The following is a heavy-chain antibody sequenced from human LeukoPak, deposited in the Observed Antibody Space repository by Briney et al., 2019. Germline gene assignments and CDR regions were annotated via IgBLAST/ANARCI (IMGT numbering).Heavy chain of an antibody. CDR2: IYYRSKWYI. Sequence: SQTLSLTCAISGDSVSDKSGGWSWIRQSPSRGLEWLGRIYYRSKWYIDYAVSVTSRISINPDTSKNQFSLQLNSVTPEDTAVYYCTTERSGSYFGFVDWFDPWGQGTLVTVSS. D-gene: IGHD3-10*01. CDR3: TTERSGSYFGFVDWFDP. V-gene: IGHV6-1*01. J-gene: IGHJ5*02. CDR1: GDSVSDKSGG.